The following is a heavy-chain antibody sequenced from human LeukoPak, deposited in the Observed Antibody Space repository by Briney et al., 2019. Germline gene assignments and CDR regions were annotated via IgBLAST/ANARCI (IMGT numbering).Heavy chain of an antibody. CDR1: GGSISSSSYY. V-gene: IGHV4-39*07. CDR2: IYYSGST. D-gene: IGHD3-22*01. Sequence: PSETLSLTCTVSGGSISSSSYYWGWIRQPPGKGLEWIGSIYYSGSTYYNPSLKSRVTISVDMSKNQFSLKLSSVTAADTAVYYCARAEASYYYDSSGYYLDNYFDYWGQGTLVTVSS. J-gene: IGHJ4*02. CDR3: ARAEASYYYDSSGYYLDNYFDY.